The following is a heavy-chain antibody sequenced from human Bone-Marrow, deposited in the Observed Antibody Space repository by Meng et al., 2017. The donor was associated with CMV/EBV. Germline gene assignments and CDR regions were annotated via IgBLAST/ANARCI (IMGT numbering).Heavy chain of an antibody. CDR3: ARDQKQWLVTGVYGMDV. V-gene: IGHV1-69*05. CDR1: GGTFSSYA. CDR2: IIPIFGTA. D-gene: IGHD6-19*01. J-gene: IGHJ6*02. Sequence: SVKVSCKASGGTFSSYAISWVRQAPGQGLEWMGGIIPIFGTANYAQKFQGRVKITTDESTSTAYMELSSLRSEDTAVYYFARDQKQWLVTGVYGMDVWGQGTTVTVSS.